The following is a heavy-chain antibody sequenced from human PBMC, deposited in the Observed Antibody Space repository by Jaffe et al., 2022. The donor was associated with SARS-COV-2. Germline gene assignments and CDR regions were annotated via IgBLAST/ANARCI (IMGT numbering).Heavy chain of an antibody. J-gene: IGHJ4*02. Sequence: EVQLVESGGGLVKPGGSLRLSCVASGFTFGFCTMNWVRQAPGKGLEWVSSIGSDGNYIYYADSVKGRFTISRDNAKNSLYLQMNSLRAEDTALYYCARSESVRSLALDHWGQGTLVTVSS. CDR2: IGSDGNYI. CDR3: ARSESVRSLALDH. V-gene: IGHV3-21*01. CDR1: GFTFGFCT.